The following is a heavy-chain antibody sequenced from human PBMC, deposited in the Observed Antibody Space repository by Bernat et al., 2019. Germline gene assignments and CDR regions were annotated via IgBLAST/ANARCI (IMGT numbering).Heavy chain of an antibody. CDR3: ASHSGSYRSDAFDI. CDR1: GFTFSTYN. Sequence: EVQLVESGGGLVKPGGSLRLSCAASGFTFSTYNMNWVRQAPGKGLEWVSCISSGSTIYYADSVKGRFTISRDNAKNSLYLQMNSLRAEDTAVYYCASHSGSYRSDAFDIWGQGTMVTVSS. CDR2: ISSGSTI. D-gene: IGHD1-26*01. V-gene: IGHV3-69-1*01. J-gene: IGHJ3*02.